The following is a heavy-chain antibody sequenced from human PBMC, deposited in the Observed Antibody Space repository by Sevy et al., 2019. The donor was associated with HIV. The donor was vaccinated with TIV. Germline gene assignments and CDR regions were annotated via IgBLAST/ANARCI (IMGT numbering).Heavy chain of an antibody. CDR2: IYYNGHI. CDR1: GGSITSLY. V-gene: IGHV4-59*08. D-gene: IGHD1-26*01. Sequence: SETLSPTCTVSGGSITSLYWNWIRQPPGKGLEWIANIYYNGHINYNPSLKSRVTLSLDTSKNQFSLRLSSVTAADTAMYYGAGGNAWGRGYSWGQGTLVTVSS. J-gene: IGHJ4*02. CDR3: AGGNAWGRGYS.